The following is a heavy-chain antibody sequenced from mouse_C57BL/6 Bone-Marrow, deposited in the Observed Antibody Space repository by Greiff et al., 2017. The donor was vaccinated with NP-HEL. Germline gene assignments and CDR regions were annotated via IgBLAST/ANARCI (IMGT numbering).Heavy chain of an antibody. Sequence: QVQLQQSGAELVRPGTSVKMSCKASGYTFTNYWIGWAKQRPGHGLEWIGDIYPGGGYSNYNEKFKGQATLTADKSSSTAYMQFSSLTSEDSAIYYCARIYLGNAMDYWGQGTSVTVSS. V-gene: IGHV1-63*01. D-gene: IGHD2-1*01. J-gene: IGHJ4*01. CDR3: ARIYLGNAMDY. CDR1: GYTFTNYW. CDR2: IYPGGGYS.